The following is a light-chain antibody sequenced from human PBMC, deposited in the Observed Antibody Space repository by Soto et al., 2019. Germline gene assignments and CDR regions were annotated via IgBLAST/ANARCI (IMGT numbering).Light chain of an antibody. V-gene: IGKV3-15*01. CDR2: AAS. CDR1: QSVSGD. CDR3: QQYDNWPRT. Sequence: TVVNMSVATVSVTQGERATLTCRASQSVSGDLAWYQQKPGQAPRLLIFAASTRATSVPARFTGSRSGTEFTLTINSLQSEDFAIYYCQQYDNWPRTFGEGSKVDI. J-gene: IGKJ4*02.